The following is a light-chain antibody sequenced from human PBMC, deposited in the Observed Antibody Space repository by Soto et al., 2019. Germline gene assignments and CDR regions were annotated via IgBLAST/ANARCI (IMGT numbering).Light chain of an antibody. CDR1: SSDVGSYNL. CDR2: EVS. Sequence: QSALTQPASVSGSPGQSITISCTGTSSDVGSYNLVSWYQQHPGKAPKLMIYEVSKRPSGVSNRFSGSKSGNTASLTISGLHAEDDADYYCCSYVGSSTLVFGGGTKLTVL. CDR3: CSYVGSSTLV. J-gene: IGLJ2*01. V-gene: IGLV2-23*02.